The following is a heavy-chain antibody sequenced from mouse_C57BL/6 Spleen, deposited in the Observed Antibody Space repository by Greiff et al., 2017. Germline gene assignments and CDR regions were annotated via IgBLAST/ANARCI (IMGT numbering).Heavy chain of an antibody. CDR3: ARDDYDGFDY. J-gene: IGHJ2*01. CDR2: ISSGSSTI. Sequence: EVQLVESGGGLVKPGGSLKLSCAASGFTFSDYGMHWVRQAPEKGLEWVAYISSGSSTIYYADTVKGRFTISRDNAKNTLFLQMTSLRSEDTAMXYCARDDYDGFDYWGQGTTLTVSS. D-gene: IGHD2-4*01. V-gene: IGHV5-17*01. CDR1: GFTFSDYG.